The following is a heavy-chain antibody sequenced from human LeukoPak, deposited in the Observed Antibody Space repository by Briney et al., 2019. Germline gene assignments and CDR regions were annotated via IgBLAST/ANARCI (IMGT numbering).Heavy chain of an antibody. CDR3: ARVAGALNH. V-gene: IGHV3-7*01. J-gene: IGHJ5*02. CDR1: GFTFSEFR. Sequence: PGGSLRLSCAASGFTFSEFRMSWVRQAPGKGLECVANIKEDGSEKNYVDSVKGRFTISRDNAKNALYLQMNSLRAEDTATYYCARVAGALNHWGQGTVVAVSS. CDR2: IKEDGSEK. D-gene: IGHD1-26*01.